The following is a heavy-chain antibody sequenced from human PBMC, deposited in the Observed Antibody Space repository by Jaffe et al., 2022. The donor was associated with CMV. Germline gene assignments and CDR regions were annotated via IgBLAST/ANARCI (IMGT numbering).Heavy chain of an antibody. CDR1: GETFNDNY. Sequence: QVQLQQWGAGLLKPSETLALTCAVYGETFNDNYWNWFRQSPGKGLEWIGEIHPTGSANYIPSLKSRVTISVDTSKNQFSLRLRSVSAADTAVYFCARRPTGTNYDMMTGEFTTYDHNHMDVWARGTRVTVS. CDR3: ARRPTGTNYDMMTGEFTTYDHNHMDV. D-gene: IGHD3-9*01. V-gene: IGHV4-34*02. CDR2: IHPTGSA. J-gene: IGHJ6*03.